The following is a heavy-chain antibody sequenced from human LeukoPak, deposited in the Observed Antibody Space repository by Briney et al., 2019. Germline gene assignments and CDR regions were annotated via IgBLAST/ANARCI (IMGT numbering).Heavy chain of an antibody. Sequence: SVKVSCKASGGTFSSYAISWVRQAPGQGLEWMGRIIPILGIANYAQKFQGRVTMTTDTSTSTAYMELRSLRSDDTAVYYCATRASNDFDYWGQGTLVTVSS. CDR2: IIPILGIA. J-gene: IGHJ4*02. V-gene: IGHV1-69*04. D-gene: IGHD1-1*01. CDR3: ATRASNDFDY. CDR1: GGTFSSYA.